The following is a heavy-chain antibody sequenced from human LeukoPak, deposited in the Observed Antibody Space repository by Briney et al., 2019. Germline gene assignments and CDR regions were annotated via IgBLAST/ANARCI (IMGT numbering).Heavy chain of an antibody. CDR3: ARGGVSRAAFDI. CDR1: GFTFSNYW. CDR2: IKLDGSEN. Sequence: GGSLRLSCAASGFTFSNYWMSWVRQAPGKELEWVANIKLDGSENYYVDSVKGRFTISRDNAKNSLCLQMNSLRADDTAVYYCARGGVSRAAFDIWGQGTMVTVSS. V-gene: IGHV3-7*05. J-gene: IGHJ3*02.